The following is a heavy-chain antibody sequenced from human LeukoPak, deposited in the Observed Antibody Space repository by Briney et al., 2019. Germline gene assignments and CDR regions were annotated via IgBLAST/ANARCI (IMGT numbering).Heavy chain of an antibody. V-gene: IGHV3-48*01. J-gene: IGHJ4*02. Sequence: GGSLRLSCAASGFTFSSYSMNWVRQAPGKGLEWVSYITGSSSTIYYADSVKGRFTISRDNAKNSLYLQMSSLRAEDTAVCYCATAYWDYWGQGTLVTVSS. CDR2: ITGSSSTI. CDR1: GFTFSSYS. CDR3: ATAYWDY. D-gene: IGHD2-8*02.